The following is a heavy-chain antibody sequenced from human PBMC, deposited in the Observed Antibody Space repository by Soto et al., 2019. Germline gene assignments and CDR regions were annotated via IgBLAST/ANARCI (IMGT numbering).Heavy chain of an antibody. CDR2: IIPIFGTA. Sequence: ASVKVSCKASGGTFSSYAISWVRQAPGQGLEWMGGIIPIFGTANYAQKFQGRVTITADESTSTAYMELSSLRSEDTAVYYCASLEYSSSWYVSPYYYYGMDVWGQGTTVTVSS. J-gene: IGHJ6*02. V-gene: IGHV1-69*13. CDR3: ASLEYSSSWYVSPYYYYGMDV. D-gene: IGHD6-13*01. CDR1: GGTFSSYA.